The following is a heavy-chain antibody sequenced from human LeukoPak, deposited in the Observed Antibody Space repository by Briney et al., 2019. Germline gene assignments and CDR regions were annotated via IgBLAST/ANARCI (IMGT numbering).Heavy chain of an antibody. J-gene: IGHJ3*01. V-gene: IGHV4-39*01. Sequence: SETLSLTCTVSGGSIISSDYHWGWVRQPPGKGLECIGTISYSGNTDYNPSLRSRVAVSVDTSNNQFSLRLSSVTAADTAVYHCARHCCTGPSKRVFDFWGQGTMVTVSS. CDR3: ARHCCTGPSKRVFDF. CDR1: GGSIISSDYH. D-gene: IGHD2-8*02. CDR2: ISYSGNT.